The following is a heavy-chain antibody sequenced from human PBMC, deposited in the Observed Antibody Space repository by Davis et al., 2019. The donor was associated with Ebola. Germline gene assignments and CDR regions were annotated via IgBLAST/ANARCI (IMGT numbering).Heavy chain of an antibody. J-gene: IGHJ4*02. CDR3: ARGGYSGSYSPLDY. CDR2: IYYSGNT. CDR1: GGSISSSSYY. V-gene: IGHV4-39*07. Sequence: SETLSLTCTVSGGSISSSSYYWGWIRQPPGKGLEWIGSIYYSGNTYYNPSLKSRVTLSQDTSKNQFSLKLTSVTAADTALYYCARGGYSGSYSPLDYWGQGTLVTVSS. D-gene: IGHD1-26*01.